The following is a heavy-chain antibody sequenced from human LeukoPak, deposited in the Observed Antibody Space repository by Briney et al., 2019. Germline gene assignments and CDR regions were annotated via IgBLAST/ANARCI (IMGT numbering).Heavy chain of an antibody. D-gene: IGHD4-23*01. CDR2: MYYSGST. Sequence: SETLSLTCTVSGGSMNRYYWGWIRQPPGEGLEWVGYMYYSGSTTYNPSLKSRVNITVDKSNNQFVLKLNSVKTSDTAVYYCARYGGIPSNYYDFWGQGTLVTVSS. CDR1: GGSMNRYY. J-gene: IGHJ4*02. V-gene: IGHV4-59*08. CDR3: ARYGGIPSNYYDF.